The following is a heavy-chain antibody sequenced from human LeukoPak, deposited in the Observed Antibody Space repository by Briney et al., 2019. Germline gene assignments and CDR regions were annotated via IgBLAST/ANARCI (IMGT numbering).Heavy chain of an antibody. D-gene: IGHD4-17*01. CDR2: INPSGGST. V-gene: IGHV1-46*01. CDR1: GYTFTSYY. CDR3: ARFSLSSTVTTANFDY. J-gene: IGHJ4*02. Sequence: ASVKVSCKASGYTFTSYYMHWVRQAPGQGLEWMGIINPSGGSTSYAQKFQGRVTMTRDTSISTAYMELSRLRSDDTAVYYCARFSLSSTVTTANFDYWGQGTLVTVSS.